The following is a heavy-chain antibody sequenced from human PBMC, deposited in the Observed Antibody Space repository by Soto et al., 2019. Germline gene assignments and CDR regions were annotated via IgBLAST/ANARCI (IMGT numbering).Heavy chain of an antibody. V-gene: IGHV4-4*02. CDR1: GASITSGHW. Sequence: HVQLQDSGPRLVRPSGALSLTCSVSGASITSGHWSTWVRQSPGKGLDWIGAISDRSSAYSNPSLKARVSLSVDKSQNQFSLRLTSVTVADTAIYYCTRSTHAMNGGSHYMALDDDLVTGMDVWGPGTTVTVSS. CDR2: ISDRSSA. D-gene: IGHD3-16*01. J-gene: IGHJ6*02. CDR3: TRSTHAMNGGSHYMALDDDLVTGMDV.